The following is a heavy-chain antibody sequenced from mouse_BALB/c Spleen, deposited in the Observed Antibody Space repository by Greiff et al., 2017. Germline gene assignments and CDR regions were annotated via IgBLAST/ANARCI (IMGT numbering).Heavy chain of an antibody. CDR3: TRRGYYYFDY. V-gene: IGHV1S81*02. CDR2: INPSNGGT. CDR1: GYTFTSYY. J-gene: IGHJ2*01. Sequence: VQLQQSGAELVKPGASVKLSCKASGYTFTSYYMYWVKQRPGQGLEWIGEINPSNGGTNFNEKFKSKATLTVDKSSSTAYMQLSSLTSEDSAVYYCTRRGYYYFDYWGQGTTLTVSS.